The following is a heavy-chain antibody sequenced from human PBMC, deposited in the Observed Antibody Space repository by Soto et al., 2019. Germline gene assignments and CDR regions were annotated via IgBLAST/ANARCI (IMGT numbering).Heavy chain of an antibody. CDR3: ARAAVTTGPSCYYYGMDV. CDR2: IIPIFGTA. V-gene: IGHV1-69*01. J-gene: IGHJ6*02. Sequence: QVQLVQSGAEVKKPGSSVKVSCKASGGTFSSYAISWVRQAPGQGLEWMGGIIPIFGTANYAQKFQGRVTITADESMSTAYMELSSLRSEDTAVYYCARAAVTTGPSCYYYGMDVWGQGTTVTVSS. D-gene: IGHD4-17*01. CDR1: GGTFSSYA.